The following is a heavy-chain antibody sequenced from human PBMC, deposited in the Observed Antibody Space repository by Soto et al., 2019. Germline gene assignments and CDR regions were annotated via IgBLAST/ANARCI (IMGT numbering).Heavy chain of an antibody. CDR1: GFTFSSYS. Sequence: PGGSLRLSCAASGFTFSSYSMNWVRQAPGKGLEWVSYISSSSSTIYYADSVKGRFTISRDNAMNSLYLQMNSLRAEDTAVYYCARDIKDWNESWFDPWGQGTLVTVPQ. D-gene: IGHD1-1*01. J-gene: IGHJ5*02. V-gene: IGHV3-48*01. CDR2: ISSSSSTI. CDR3: ARDIKDWNESWFDP.